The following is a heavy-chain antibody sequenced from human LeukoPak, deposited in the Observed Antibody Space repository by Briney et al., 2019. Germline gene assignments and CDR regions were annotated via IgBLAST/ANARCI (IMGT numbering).Heavy chain of an antibody. CDR3: ARDSRGYCGGDCYLADY. D-gene: IGHD2-21*02. J-gene: IGHJ4*02. Sequence: AGGSLRLSCAASGFTFSSYAMSWVRQAPGKGLEWVSAISGSGGSTYYADSVKGRFTISRDNSKNTLYLQMNSLRAEDTAVYYCARDSRGYCGGDCYLADYWGQGTLVTVSS. V-gene: IGHV3-23*01. CDR2: ISGSGGST. CDR1: GFTFSSYA.